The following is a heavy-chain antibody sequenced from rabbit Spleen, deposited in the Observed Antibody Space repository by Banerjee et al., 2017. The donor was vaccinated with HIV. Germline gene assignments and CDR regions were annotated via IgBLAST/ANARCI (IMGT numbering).Heavy chain of an antibody. J-gene: IGHJ6*01. CDR3: ARDAGTSFSTYGMDL. CDR2: IYAGSSGGT. D-gene: IGHD8-1*01. Sequence: QSLEESGGDLVKPEGSLTLTCTASGFSFSSSYYMCWVRQAPGKGLEWIACIYAGSSGGTYYASWAKGRFTISKTSSTTVTLQMTSLTAADTAIYFCARDAGTSFSTYGMDLWGPGTLVTVS. CDR1: GFSFSSSYY. V-gene: IGHV1S40*01.